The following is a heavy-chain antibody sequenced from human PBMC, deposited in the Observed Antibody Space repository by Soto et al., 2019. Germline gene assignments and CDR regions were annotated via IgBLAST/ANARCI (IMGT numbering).Heavy chain of an antibody. V-gene: IGHV1-69*06. CDR2: IIPIFGTA. J-gene: IGHJ6*02. Sequence: SVKVSCKASGGTFSSYAISWVRQAPGQGLEWMGGIIPIFGTANYAQKFQGRVTITADKSTSTAYMELSSLRSEDTAVYYCARAVYYDFRYYYYYYGMDVWGQGTTVTVS. CDR3: ARAVYYDFRYYYYYYGMDV. D-gene: IGHD3-3*01. CDR1: GGTFSSYA.